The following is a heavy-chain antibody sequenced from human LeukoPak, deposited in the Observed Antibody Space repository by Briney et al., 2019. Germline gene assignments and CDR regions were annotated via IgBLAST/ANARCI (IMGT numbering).Heavy chain of an antibody. D-gene: IGHD5-12*01. CDR3: ARDYLMKYSGDESFDY. J-gene: IGHJ4*02. V-gene: IGHV3-48*01. CDR2: ISSSGSTI. Sequence: PGGSLRLSCAASGFTFSRSGMHWVRQAPGKGLEWVSYISSSGSTIYYADSVKGRFTISRDNSKNTLYLQMNSLRAEDTAVYYCARDYLMKYSGDESFDYWGQGTLVTVSS. CDR1: GFTFSRSG.